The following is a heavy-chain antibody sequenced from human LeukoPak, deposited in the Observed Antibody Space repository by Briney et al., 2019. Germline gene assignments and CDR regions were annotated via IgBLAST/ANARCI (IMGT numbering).Heavy chain of an antibody. CDR2: ISPDGSAT. J-gene: IGHJ4*02. CDR3: VRSIDY. CDR1: GLTFRDYW. V-gene: IGHV3-7*01. Sequence: GGSLRLSCVASGLTFRDYWMAWVRQAPGKGLDWAANISPDGSATFYVDSVKGRFTISRDNTKNSLYLQMNNVGVEDTAVYYCVRSIDYWGQGTLVTVSS.